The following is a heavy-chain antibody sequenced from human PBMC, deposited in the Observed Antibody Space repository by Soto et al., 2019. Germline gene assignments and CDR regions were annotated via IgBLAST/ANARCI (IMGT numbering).Heavy chain of an antibody. J-gene: IGHJ6*01. D-gene: IGHD3-3*01. CDR1: GGSISSGDYY. Sequence: SETLSLTCTVSGGSISSGDYYWSWIRQPPGKGLEWIGYIYYSGSTYYNPSLKSRVTISVDTSKNQFSLKLSSVTAADTAVYYCPGQRRGWSYYYGMDFWGQATTVTVCS. CDR3: PGQRRGWSYYYGMDF. V-gene: IGHV4-30-4*01. CDR2: IYYSGST.